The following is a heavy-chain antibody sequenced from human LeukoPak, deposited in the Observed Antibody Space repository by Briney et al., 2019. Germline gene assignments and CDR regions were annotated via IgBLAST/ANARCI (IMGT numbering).Heavy chain of an antibody. J-gene: IGHJ4*02. CDR2: IYTSGST. CDR1: GGSISSGSYY. V-gene: IGHV4-61*02. CDR3: ARDGIFGVVNYYFDY. Sequence: SETLSLTCTVSGGSISSGSYYWSWIRQPAGKGLEWIGRIYTSGSTNYNPSLKSRVTISVDTSKNQFSLKLSSVTAADTTVCYCARDGIFGVVNYYFDYWGQGTLVTVSS. D-gene: IGHD3-3*01.